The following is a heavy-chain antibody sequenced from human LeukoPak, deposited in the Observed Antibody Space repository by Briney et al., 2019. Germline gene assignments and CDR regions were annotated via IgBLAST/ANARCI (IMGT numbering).Heavy chain of an antibody. Sequence: SETLSLTCTVSGGSISSYYWSWIRQPPGKGLEWIGYIYYSGGTNYNPSLKSRVTISVDTSKNQFSLKLSSVTAADTAVYYCARPIAVAGTRAFDIWGQGTMVTVSS. D-gene: IGHD6-19*01. V-gene: IGHV4-59*08. J-gene: IGHJ3*02. CDR1: GGSISSYY. CDR2: IYYSGGT. CDR3: ARPIAVAGTRAFDI.